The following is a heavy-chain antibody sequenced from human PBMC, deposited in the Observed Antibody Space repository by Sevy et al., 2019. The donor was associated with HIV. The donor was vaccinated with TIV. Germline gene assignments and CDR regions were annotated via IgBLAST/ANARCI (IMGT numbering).Heavy chain of an antibody. CDR3: AKLRGYCSSWFEY. CDR1: GASISSYY. D-gene: IGHD6-13*01. Sequence: PSETLSLTCTVSGASISSYYWSWIRQPPGMGLEWLAYIYHSGGTNYKPSLKGRVTISLDTSKNQFSLKLSSVTAADTAVYYCAKLRGYCSSWFEYWGQGSLVTVSS. CDR2: IYHSGGT. J-gene: IGHJ5*01. V-gene: IGHV4-59*03.